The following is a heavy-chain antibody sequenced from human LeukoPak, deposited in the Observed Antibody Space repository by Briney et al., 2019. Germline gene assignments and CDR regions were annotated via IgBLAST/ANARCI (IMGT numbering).Heavy chain of an antibody. CDR3: ARGTTVVTFPIHYFYGTDV. CDR2: ISAYNGNT. Sequence: ASVKVSCKASGYMFTNYGVTWVRQAPGQGLEWMGWISAYNGNTIYAQNLQGRVTMTTDTSTSTAYMELRSLRSDDTAVYYCARGTTVVTFPIHYFYGTDVWGQGTTVTVSS. D-gene: IGHD4-23*01. CDR1: GYMFTNYG. J-gene: IGHJ6*02. V-gene: IGHV1-18*01.